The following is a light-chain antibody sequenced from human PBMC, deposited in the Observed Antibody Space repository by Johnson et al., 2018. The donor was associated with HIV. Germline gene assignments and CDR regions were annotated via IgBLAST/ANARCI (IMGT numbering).Light chain of an antibody. CDR3: GTWDSSLSAGEYV. Sequence: QSVLTQPPSVSAAPGQKVTISCSGSSSNIGRNYVSWYQQFPGAAPKLLIFENYKRPSGIPDRFSGSKSGTSATLDITGLQTGDEADYYCGTWDSSLSAGEYVFGTGTKVTVL. CDR1: SSNIGRNY. CDR2: ENY. J-gene: IGLJ1*01. V-gene: IGLV1-51*02.